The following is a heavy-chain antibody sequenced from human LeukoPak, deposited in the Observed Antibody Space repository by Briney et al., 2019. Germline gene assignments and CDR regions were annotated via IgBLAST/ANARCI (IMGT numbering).Heavy chain of an antibody. J-gene: IGHJ6*03. CDR3: ARRKVGITMVRGVIIPNYYYMDV. D-gene: IGHD3-10*01. CDR2: INHSGST. V-gene: IGHV4-34*01. CDR1: GGSFSGYY. Sequence: SETLSLTCAVYGGSFSGYYWSWIRQPPGKGLEWIGEINHSGSTNYNPSLKSRVTISVDTSKNQFSLKLSSVTAADTAVYYCARRKVGITMVRGVIIPNYYYMDVWGKGTTVTISS.